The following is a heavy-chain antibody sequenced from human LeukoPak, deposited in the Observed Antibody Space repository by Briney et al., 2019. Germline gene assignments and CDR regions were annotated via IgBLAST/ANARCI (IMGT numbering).Heavy chain of an antibody. V-gene: IGHV7-4-1*02. CDR2: INTNTGNL. CDR1: GYTFTSYA. Sequence: ASVKVSCKASGYTFTSYAVNWVRQAPGQGLERMGWINTNTGNLTYAQGFTGRFVFSLDTSVSTAYLQISSLKAEDTAVYYCARAYRFGEFFDWGQGTLVTVSS. J-gene: IGHJ4*02. D-gene: IGHD3-10*01. CDR3: ARAYRFGEFFD.